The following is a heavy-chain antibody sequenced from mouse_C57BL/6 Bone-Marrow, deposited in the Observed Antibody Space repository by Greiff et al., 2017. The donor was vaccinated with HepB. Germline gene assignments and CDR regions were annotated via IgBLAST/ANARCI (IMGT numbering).Heavy chain of an antibody. V-gene: IGHV5-17*02. CDR3: TRVYDYDNAMDY. J-gene: IGHJ4*01. D-gene: IGHD2-4*01. Sequence: DVKLVESGGGLVQPGGSRKLSCAASGFTFSSFGMHWVSQAPEKGLEWVAYINSGSSTIYYADTVKGHFTFSRDNPKNTLFLQMTSLRSEDTAMYYCTRVYDYDNAMDYWGRGTSATVS. CDR1: GFTFSSFG. CDR2: INSGSSTI.